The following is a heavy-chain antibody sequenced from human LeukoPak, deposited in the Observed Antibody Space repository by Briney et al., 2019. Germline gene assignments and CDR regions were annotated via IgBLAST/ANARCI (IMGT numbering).Heavy chain of an antibody. CDR2: IKQDGSEK. CDR3: ARRGRYCSGGSCPFDP. Sequence: GGSLRLSCAASGFTFSSYWMSWVRQAPGKGLEWVANIKQDGSEKYNVDSVKGRFTISRDNAKNSLYLQMNSLRAEDTAVYYCARRGRYCSGGSCPFDPWGQGTLVTVSS. J-gene: IGHJ5*02. D-gene: IGHD2-15*01. V-gene: IGHV3-7*01. CDR1: GFTFSSYW.